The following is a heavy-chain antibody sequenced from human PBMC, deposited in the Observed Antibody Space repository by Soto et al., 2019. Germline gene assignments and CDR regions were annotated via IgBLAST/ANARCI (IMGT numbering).Heavy chain of an antibody. CDR2: IIPILGIA. V-gene: IGHV1-69*08. D-gene: IGHD1-26*01. CDR3: ARDLGGNWFAP. Sequence: QVQLVQSGAEVKKPGSSVKVSCKASGGTFSSYTISWVRQAPGQGLEWMGRIIPILGIANYAQKFQGRVTITADKSTSTAYMELSSLRSEDTAVYYWARDLGGNWFAPWGQGTLVTVSS. CDR1: GGTFSSYT. J-gene: IGHJ5*02.